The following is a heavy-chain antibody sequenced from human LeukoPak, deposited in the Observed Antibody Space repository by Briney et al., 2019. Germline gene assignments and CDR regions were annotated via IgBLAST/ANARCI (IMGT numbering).Heavy chain of an antibody. CDR2: IWYDGSNK. D-gene: IGHD2-2*01. J-gene: IGHJ6*02. CDR3: ARDSLGYCSSTSCLVGMDV. CDR1: GFTFSSYA. Sequence: PGGSLRLSCAASGFTFSSYAMHWVRQAPGKGLEWVAVIWYDGSNKYYADSVKGRFTISRDNSKNTLYLQMNSLRAEDTAVYYCARDSLGYCSSTSCLVGMDVWGQGTTVTVSS. V-gene: IGHV3-33*08.